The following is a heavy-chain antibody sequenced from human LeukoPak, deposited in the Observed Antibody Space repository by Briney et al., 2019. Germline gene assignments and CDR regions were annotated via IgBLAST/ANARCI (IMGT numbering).Heavy chain of an antibody. V-gene: IGHV1-24*01. Sequence: ASVKVSCKVSGYTLTELSMHWVRQAPGKGLEWMGGFDPEDGETIYAQKFQGRVTMTEDTSTDTAYMELSSLRSEDTAVYYCAMASRDYDSSGYYFWGQGTLVTVSS. D-gene: IGHD3-22*01. CDR1: GYTLTELS. J-gene: IGHJ4*02. CDR2: FDPEDGET. CDR3: AMASRDYDSSGYYF.